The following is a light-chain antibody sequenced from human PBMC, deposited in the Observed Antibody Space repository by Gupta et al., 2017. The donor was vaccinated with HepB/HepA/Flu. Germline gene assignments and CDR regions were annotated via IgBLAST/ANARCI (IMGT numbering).Light chain of an antibody. Sequence: DTQMTQSPSSLSASVGDRVTITCRASQSISLYLNWYQQKPGKAPKLLIYAASTLESGVPSRFSGSGSGTDFSLTVSSLQPEDFATYYCQESYSTLFTFGPGTKVDIK. CDR1: QSISLY. J-gene: IGKJ3*01. CDR3: QESYSTLFT. CDR2: AAS. V-gene: IGKV1-39*01.